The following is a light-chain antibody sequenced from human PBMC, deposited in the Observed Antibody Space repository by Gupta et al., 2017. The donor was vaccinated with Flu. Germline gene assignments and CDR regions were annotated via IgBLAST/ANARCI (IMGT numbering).Light chain of an antibody. V-gene: IGLV3-10*01. J-gene: IGLJ2*01. CDR3: YSADSSGSRR. Sequence: RATSAGHAVPNKYAYWQQQQSDPPPVLVYYEDTKRPAALPERFSASTSGTIATLTVSGAQGDDEADYYCYSADSSGSRRFGGGTKLTVL. CDR1: AVPNKY. CDR2: EDT.